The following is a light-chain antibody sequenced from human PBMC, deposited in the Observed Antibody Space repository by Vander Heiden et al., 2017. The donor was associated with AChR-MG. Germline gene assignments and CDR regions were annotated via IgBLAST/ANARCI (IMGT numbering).Light chain of an antibody. V-gene: IGLV2-11*01. CDR2: DVS. CDR3: CSYGGSYTFVL. J-gene: IGLJ3*02. CDR1: SSDVGSYNE. Sequence: QSALTPPRSVSGSPGQPVTISCTGTSSDVGSYNEVSWYQQHPGKAPKLVIYDVSKRPSGVPDRFFGSKSGNTASLTISGLQAEDEADFYCCSYGGSYTFVLFGGGTKLTVL.